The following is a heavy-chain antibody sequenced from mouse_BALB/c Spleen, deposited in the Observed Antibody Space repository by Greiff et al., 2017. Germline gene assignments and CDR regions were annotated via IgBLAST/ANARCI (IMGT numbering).Heavy chain of an antibody. CDR1: GYTFTSYW. V-gene: IGHV1-69*02. CDR3: TRSLYYGNPYAMDY. J-gene: IGHJ4*01. D-gene: IGHD2-1*01. Sequence: VQLQQPGAELVRPGASVKLSCKASGYTFTSYWINWVKQRPGQGLEWIGNIYPSDSYTNYNQKFKDKATLTVDKSSSTAYMQLSSPTSEDSAVYYCTRSLYYGNPYAMDYWGQGTSVTVSS. CDR2: IYPSDSYT.